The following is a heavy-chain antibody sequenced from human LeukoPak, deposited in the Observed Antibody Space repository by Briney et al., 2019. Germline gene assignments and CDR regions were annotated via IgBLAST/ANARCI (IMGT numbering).Heavy chain of an antibody. CDR3: ARDRSIASDY. Sequence: GGSLRLSCAASGFTFSNYWMHWVRHAPGKGLVWVSRINSDGSSKSYADSVKGRFTISSDNAKNTPYLQMNSLRAEDTAVYYCARDRSIASDYWGRGTLVTVSS. D-gene: IGHD6-6*01. J-gene: IGHJ4*02. V-gene: IGHV3-74*01. CDR1: GFTFSNYW. CDR2: INSDGSSK.